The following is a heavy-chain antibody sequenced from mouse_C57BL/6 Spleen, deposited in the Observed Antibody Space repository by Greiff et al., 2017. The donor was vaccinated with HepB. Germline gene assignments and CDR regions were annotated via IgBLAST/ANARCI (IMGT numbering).Heavy chain of an antibody. D-gene: IGHD2-4*01. V-gene: IGHV1-15*01. CDR2: IDPETGGT. CDR3: TRRDYDYDDGFDY. Sequence: VQLQQSGAELVRPGASVTLSCKASGYTFTDYEMHWVKQTPVHGLEWIGAIDPETGGTAYNQKFKGKAILTADKSSSTAYMELRSLTSEDSAVYYCTRRDYDYDDGFDYWGQGTTLTVSS. J-gene: IGHJ2*01. CDR1: GYTFTDYE.